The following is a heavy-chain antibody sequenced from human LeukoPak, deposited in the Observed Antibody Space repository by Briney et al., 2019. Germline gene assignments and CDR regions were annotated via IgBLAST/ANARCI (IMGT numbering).Heavy chain of an antibody. D-gene: IGHD5/OR15-5a*01. CDR1: EYTFTGYH. Sequence: ASVKVSCKASEYTFTGYHIHWVRQAPGQGLEWMGWINANSGGTNYAQKFQGRVTMTRDTSISTAYMELSSLRSDDTAVYYCARGGGPGLGYWGQGTLVTASS. CDR2: INANSGGT. J-gene: IGHJ4*02. V-gene: IGHV1-2*02. CDR3: ARGGGPGLGY.